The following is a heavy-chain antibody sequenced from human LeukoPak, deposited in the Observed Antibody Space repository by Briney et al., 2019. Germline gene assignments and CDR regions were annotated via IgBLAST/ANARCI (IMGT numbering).Heavy chain of an antibody. J-gene: IGHJ6*03. V-gene: IGHV3-53*01. Sequence: PGGSLRLSCAASGFTVSSNYMSWVRQAPGKGLEWVSVIYSGGSTYYADSVKGRFTISRDNSKNTLYLQMNSLRAEDTAVYYCARGTYSSSWSYYYYMDVWGKGTTVTVSS. CDR2: IYSGGST. CDR1: GFTVSSNY. CDR3: ARGTYSSSWSYYYYMDV. D-gene: IGHD6-13*01.